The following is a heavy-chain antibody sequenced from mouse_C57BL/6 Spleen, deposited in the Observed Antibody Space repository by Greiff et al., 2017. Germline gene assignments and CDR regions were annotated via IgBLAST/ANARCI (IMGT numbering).Heavy chain of an antibody. CDR2: IYWDDDK. V-gene: IGHV8-12*01. D-gene: IGHD2-3*01. CDR3: ARDDYFAGFAY. CDR1: GFSLSTSGMG. J-gene: IGHJ3*01. Sequence: QVTLKESGPGILQSSQTLSLTCSFSGFSLSTSGMGVSWIRQPSGKGLEWLAHIYWDDDKRYNPSLKSRLTISKDTSRNQVFLKITSVDTADTATYYCARDDYFAGFAYWGQGTLVTVSA.